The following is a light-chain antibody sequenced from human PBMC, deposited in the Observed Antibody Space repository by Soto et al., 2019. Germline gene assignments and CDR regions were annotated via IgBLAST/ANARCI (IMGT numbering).Light chain of an antibody. CDR3: HHYET. J-gene: IGKJ1*01. V-gene: IGKV3-20*01. Sequence: EIVLTQSPCTLSLSTGDRATLSCRASQSVSSSYLAWYQQKPGKAPRLLMYGASIRAAGVPDRFSGSGSGTEFTLTISRLEPEDFTVYYCHHYETFGQGTKVDIK. CDR2: GAS. CDR1: QSVSSSY.